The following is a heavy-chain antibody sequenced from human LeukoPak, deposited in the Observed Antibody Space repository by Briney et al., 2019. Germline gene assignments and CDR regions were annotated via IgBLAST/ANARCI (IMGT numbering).Heavy chain of an antibody. CDR1: GFTFSSYG. J-gene: IGHJ4*02. Sequence: GGSLRLSCAASGFTFSSYGMHWVRQAPSKGLEWVAVIWYDGSNKYYADSVKGRFTISRDNSKNTLYLQMNSLRAEDTAVYYCARDRGSYFDYWGQGTLVTVSS. D-gene: IGHD1-26*01. V-gene: IGHV3-33*01. CDR2: IWYDGSNK. CDR3: ARDRGSYFDY.